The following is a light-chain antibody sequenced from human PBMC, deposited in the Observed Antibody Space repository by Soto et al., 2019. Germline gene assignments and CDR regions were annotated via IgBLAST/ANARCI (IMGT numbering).Light chain of an antibody. CDR3: LQLYNFSWT. J-gene: IGKJ1*01. Sequence: AIQLTQSPSSLSASVGGRVTISCRASQGIGNDLAWNQQKPGKAPRLLIFAASNLQSGVPSRFSGSGSGTDFTLSISRLQPEDFATYYCLQLYNFSWTFGQGTKV. V-gene: IGKV1-6*01. CDR2: AAS. CDR1: QGIGND.